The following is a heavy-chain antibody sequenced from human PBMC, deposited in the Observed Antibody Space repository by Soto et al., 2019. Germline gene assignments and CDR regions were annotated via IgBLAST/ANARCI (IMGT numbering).Heavy chain of an antibody. D-gene: IGHD6-13*01. CDR1: GGSISSYY. Sequence: SETLSLTCPVSGGSISSYYWSWIRQPAGKGLEWIGRIYTSGSTNYNPSLKSRVTMSVDTSKNQFSLKLRSVTAADTAVYYCASIAAAGTGNDYYYYGMDVWGQGTTVNVSS. CDR3: ASIAAAGTGNDYYYYGMDV. V-gene: IGHV4-4*07. CDR2: IYTSGST. J-gene: IGHJ6*02.